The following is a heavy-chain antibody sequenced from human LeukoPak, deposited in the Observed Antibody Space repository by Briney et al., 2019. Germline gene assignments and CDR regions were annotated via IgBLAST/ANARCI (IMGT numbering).Heavy chain of an antibody. CDR1: GYSFTSYW. V-gene: IGHV5-51*01. CDR3: ARHEVADILTGYPDY. D-gene: IGHD3-9*01. Sequence: GESLKISCKGSGYSFTSYWIGWVRQMPGKGLEWMGIIYPGDSATRYSPSFQGQVTMSADKSTNTAYLQWSSLKASDTAMYYCARHEVADILTGYPDYWGQGSLVIVSS. J-gene: IGHJ4*02. CDR2: IYPGDSAT.